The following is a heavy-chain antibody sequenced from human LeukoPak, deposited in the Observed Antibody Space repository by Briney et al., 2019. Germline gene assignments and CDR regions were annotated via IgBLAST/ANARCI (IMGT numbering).Heavy chain of an antibody. CDR2: IWYDGSNK. Sequence: GRSLRLSCAASGFTFSSYGMHWVRQAPGKGLEWVAVIWYDGSNKYYADSVKGRFTISRDNSKNTLYLQMSSLRAEDTAVYYCAREASSGWYGVAFDIWGQGTMVTVSS. CDR1: GFTFSSYG. D-gene: IGHD6-19*01. J-gene: IGHJ3*02. CDR3: AREASSGWYGVAFDI. V-gene: IGHV3-33*01.